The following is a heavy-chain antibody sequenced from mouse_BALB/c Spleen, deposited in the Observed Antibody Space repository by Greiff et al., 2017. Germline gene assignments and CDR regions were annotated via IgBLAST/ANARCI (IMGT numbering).Heavy chain of an antibody. J-gene: IGHJ2*01. CDR1: GYAFSSYW. D-gene: IGHD1-1*01. V-gene: IGHV1-80*01. CDR2: IYPGDGDT. Sequence: VQLQQSGAELVRPGSSVKISCKASGYAFSSYWMNWVKQRPGQGLEWIGQIYPGDGDTNYNGKFKGKATLTADKSSSTAYMQLSSLTSEDSAVYFCARVTTVVAIDYWGQGTTLTVSS. CDR3: ARVTTVVAIDY.